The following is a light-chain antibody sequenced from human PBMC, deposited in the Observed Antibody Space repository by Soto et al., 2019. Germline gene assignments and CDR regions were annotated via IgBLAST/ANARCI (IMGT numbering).Light chain of an antibody. CDR1: QGISSY. V-gene: IGKV1-8*01. Sequence: AIRMTQSPSSLSASTGDRVTITCRASQGISSYLAWYQQKPGKAPKLLIYAASTLQSGVPSRFSGSGSGTDFTLTISCLQSEDFATYYCQQFGSSPLLTFGGGTKVDIK. J-gene: IGKJ4*01. CDR3: QQFGSSPLLT. CDR2: AAS.